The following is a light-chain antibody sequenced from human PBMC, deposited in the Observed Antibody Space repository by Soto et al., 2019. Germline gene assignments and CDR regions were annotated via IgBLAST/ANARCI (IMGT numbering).Light chain of an antibody. CDR3: QQSCSPPFT. Sequence: DIQLTQSPSSLSASVGDTVAITCRPSRSISTYLNWYQQKPGKAPKLVIFDSSRLQTGVPSRFSGSGSGTLFTLSISSLQPEDFAIYWCQQSCSPPFTFGPGTKVDIK. CDR2: DSS. CDR1: RSISTY. J-gene: IGKJ3*01. V-gene: IGKV1-39*01.